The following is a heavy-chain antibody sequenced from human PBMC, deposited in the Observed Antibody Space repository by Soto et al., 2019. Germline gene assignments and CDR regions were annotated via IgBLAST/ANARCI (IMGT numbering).Heavy chain of an antibody. J-gene: IGHJ5*02. CDR3: ARASTVEWLSYTNWFDP. Sequence: LGGSLRLSCAASGFTFSSYAMHWVRQAPGKGLEYVSAISSNGGSTYYANSVKGRFTISRDNSKNTLYLQMGSLRAEDMAVYYCARASTVEWLSYTNWFDPWGQGTLVTVSS. D-gene: IGHD3-3*01. CDR1: GFTFSSYA. V-gene: IGHV3-64*01. CDR2: ISSNGGST.